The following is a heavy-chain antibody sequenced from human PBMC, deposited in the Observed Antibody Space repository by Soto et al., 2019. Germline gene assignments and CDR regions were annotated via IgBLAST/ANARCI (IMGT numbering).Heavy chain of an antibody. Sequence: QVQLVESGGGLVKPGGSLRLSCAASGFTFSDYYMSWIRQAPGKGLEWVSYISSSGSTIYYADSVKGRLTISRDNAKNSLYLQMNSLRVEDTAVYYCARVGYCSGVSCRDSAFDIWGQGTMVTVSS. CDR3: ARVGYCSGVSCRDSAFDI. D-gene: IGHD2-15*01. CDR2: ISSSGSTI. CDR1: GFTFSDYY. J-gene: IGHJ3*02. V-gene: IGHV3-11*01.